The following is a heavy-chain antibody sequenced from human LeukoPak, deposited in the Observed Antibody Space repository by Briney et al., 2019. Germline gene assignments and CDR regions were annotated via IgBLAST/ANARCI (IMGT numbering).Heavy chain of an antibody. CDR1: GGSISTVGYY. CDR2: IYARGNT. Sequence: SQTLSLTCTVSGGSISTVGYYWRWTRQPAGKGLEWIGRIYARGNTNYNPSLESRVAMSLDTYKNQFSLKLTSVTAADTAVYFCVRDRSSGDAFDIWGQGTVVTVSS. CDR3: VRDRSSGDAFDI. J-gene: IGHJ3*02. V-gene: IGHV4-61*02. D-gene: IGHD2-2*01.